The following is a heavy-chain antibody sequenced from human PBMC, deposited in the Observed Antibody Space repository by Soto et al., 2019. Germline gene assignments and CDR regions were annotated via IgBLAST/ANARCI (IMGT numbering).Heavy chain of an antibody. CDR3: ARGEDAFDI. CDR2: IYYSGST. CDR1: GGSISSSSYY. Sequence: PSETLSLTCTVSGGSISSSSYYWGWIRQPPGKGLEWIGYIYYSGSTNYNPSLKSRVTISVDTSKNQFSLKLSSVTAADTAVYYCARGEDAFDIWGKGTMVTVSS. J-gene: IGHJ3*02. V-gene: IGHV4-61*05. D-gene: IGHD3-10*01.